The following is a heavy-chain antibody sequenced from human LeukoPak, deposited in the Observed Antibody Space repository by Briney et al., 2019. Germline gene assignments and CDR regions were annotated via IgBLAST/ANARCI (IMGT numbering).Heavy chain of an antibody. Sequence: SETLSLTCAVSGYSISSGYYWGWIRQPPGKGLEWIGSIYHSGSTYYNPSLKCRVTISVDTSKNQFSLKLSSVTAADTAVYYCARPLTDPYWNDAFDIWGQGTMVTVSS. CDR3: ARPLTDPYWNDAFDI. CDR2: IYHSGST. CDR1: GYSISSGYY. D-gene: IGHD1-14*01. V-gene: IGHV4-38-2*01. J-gene: IGHJ3*02.